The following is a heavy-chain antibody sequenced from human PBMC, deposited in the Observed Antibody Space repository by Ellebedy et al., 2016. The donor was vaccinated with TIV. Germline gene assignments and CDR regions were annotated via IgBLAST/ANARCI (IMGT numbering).Heavy chain of an antibody. CDR1: GGSISSSSYY. V-gene: IGHV4-39*07. CDR3: ASTLTITIFLY. J-gene: IGHJ4*02. Sequence: MPSETLSLTCTVSGGSISSSSYYWGWIRQPPGKGLEWVASIYYTGTTYYNPSLNSRVTISLDTSKNQVSMKLTSVTAADTAVYYCASTLTITIFLYWGQGTPVTVSS. CDR2: IYYTGTT. D-gene: IGHD3-10*02.